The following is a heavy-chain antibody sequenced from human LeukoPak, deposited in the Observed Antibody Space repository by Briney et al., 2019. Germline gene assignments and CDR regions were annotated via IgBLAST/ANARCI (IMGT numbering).Heavy chain of an antibody. D-gene: IGHD6-13*01. V-gene: IGHV4-34*01. Sequence: KSSETLSLTCTVYGGSFSGYYWSWLRQPPGEGLEWIGEITRTGDVNYSPSLTSRVTMSLDTSKNQFSLKVTSVTAADTAVYYCARNPASSSWYHNFDYWGQGTLVTVSS. J-gene: IGHJ4*02. CDR2: ITRTGDV. CDR3: ARNPASSSWYHNFDY. CDR1: GGSFSGYY.